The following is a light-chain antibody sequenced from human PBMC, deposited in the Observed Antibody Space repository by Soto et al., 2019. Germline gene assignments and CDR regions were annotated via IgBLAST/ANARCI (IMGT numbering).Light chain of an antibody. CDR2: GAS. CDR1: QSVSSSY. CDR3: QQYGRSHLT. V-gene: IGKV3-20*01. Sequence: EGVLTQSPGTLSLSPGERATLSCRASQSVSSSYLAWYQQKPCQAPRLLIYGASSSDTGIPDRFSGSGSGTNFTLTISRMEPEAFAVYYCQQYGRSHLTFGPGNKVDIE. J-gene: IGKJ3*01.